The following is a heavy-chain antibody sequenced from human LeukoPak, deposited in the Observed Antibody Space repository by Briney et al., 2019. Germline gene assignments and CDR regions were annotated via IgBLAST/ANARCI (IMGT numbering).Heavy chain of an antibody. J-gene: IGHJ4*02. CDR3: ARVLYYYGSGSPLGY. D-gene: IGHD3-10*01. CDR1: GYTFTSYA. CDR2: INAGNGNT. V-gene: IGHV1-3*01. Sequence: ASVKVSCKASGYTFTSYAMHWVRQAPGQRLEWMGWINAGNGNTKYSQKFQGRVTITRDTSASTAYMELSSLRSEDTAVYYCARVLYYYGSGSPLGYWGQGTLVTVSS.